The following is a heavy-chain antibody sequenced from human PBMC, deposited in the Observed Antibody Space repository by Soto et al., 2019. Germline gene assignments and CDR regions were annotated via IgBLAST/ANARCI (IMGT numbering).Heavy chain of an antibody. D-gene: IGHD6-13*01. J-gene: IGHJ3*02. Sequence: QVQLVQSGAEVKKPGASVKVSCKASGYTFTSYGISWVRQAPGQGLEWMGWISAYNGNTNYAQKLQGRVTMTTDTSXXTADMELRSLRSDDTAVYYCARLGIAAAADDAFDIWGQGTMVTVSS. CDR2: ISAYNGNT. CDR1: GYTFTSYG. CDR3: ARLGIAAAADDAFDI. V-gene: IGHV1-18*01.